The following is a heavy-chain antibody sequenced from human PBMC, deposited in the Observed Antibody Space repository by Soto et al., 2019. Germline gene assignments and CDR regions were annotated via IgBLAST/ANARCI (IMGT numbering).Heavy chain of an antibody. CDR3: AIVSYSNYDWYFDL. D-gene: IGHD4-4*01. CDR1: GYTFTSYG. CDR2: ISAYNGNT. J-gene: IGHJ2*01. V-gene: IGHV1-18*01. Sequence: ASVKVSCKASGYTFTSYGISWVRQAPGQGLEWLGWISAYNGNTNYAQKLQGRVTMTTDTSTSTAYMELRSLRSDDTAVYYCAIVSYSNYDWYFDLWGRGTLVTVSS.